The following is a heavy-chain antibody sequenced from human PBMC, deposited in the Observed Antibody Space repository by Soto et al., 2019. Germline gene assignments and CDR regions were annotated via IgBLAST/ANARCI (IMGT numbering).Heavy chain of an antibody. Sequence: EVQLLESGGGLVQPGGSLRLSCAASGFTFSSYAMSWVRQAPGKGLEWVSAISGSGGSTYYADSVKGRFTISRDNSKNPLYLQMNSLRAEDTAVYYCANAYNWNDVIDYWGQGTLVTVSS. CDR2: ISGSGGST. CDR3: ANAYNWNDVIDY. D-gene: IGHD1-20*01. V-gene: IGHV3-23*01. J-gene: IGHJ4*02. CDR1: GFTFSSYA.